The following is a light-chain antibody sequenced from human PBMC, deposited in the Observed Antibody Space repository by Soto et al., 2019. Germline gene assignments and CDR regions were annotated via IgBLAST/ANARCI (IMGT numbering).Light chain of an antibody. J-gene: IGLJ1*01. Sequence: QSALTQPASVSGSPGQSITISCTGTSSDVGGYNYVSWYQQHPGKAPKFMIYDVSNRPSGVSNRFSGSKSGNTASLTISGRQAEDAADYYCRSYTSSSTLYVFGTGTKLTVL. CDR1: SSDVGGYNY. CDR2: DVS. V-gene: IGLV2-14*01. CDR3: RSYTSSSTLYV.